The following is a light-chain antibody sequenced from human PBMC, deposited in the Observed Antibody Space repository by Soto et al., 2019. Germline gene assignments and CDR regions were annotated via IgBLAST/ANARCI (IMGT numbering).Light chain of an antibody. J-gene: IGKJ1*01. Sequence: DIQMTQSPSTLSASVGDRVTITCRASQSISSWLAWYQQKPGKAPKLLIYKASSLESGVPSRFSGSGSGTEFTLNISSLQPDDFATYYCQHQRAFGQGTKVEIK. V-gene: IGKV1-5*03. CDR3: QHQRA. CDR2: KAS. CDR1: QSISSW.